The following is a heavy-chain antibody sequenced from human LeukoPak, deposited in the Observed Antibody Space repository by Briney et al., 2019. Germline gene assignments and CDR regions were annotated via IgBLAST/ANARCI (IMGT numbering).Heavy chain of an antibody. V-gene: IGHV3-30-3*01. D-gene: IGHD6-19*01. CDR2: ISNVGSTK. CDR1: GFTFSREA. Sequence: PGRSLRLSCAASGFTFSREAMHWVRQDSDKGLEWLAVISNVGSTKYYADSAKGRFTISRDNSRNTLYLQMNSLRPEDTAVYYCARDKAGGLYATFDYWGQGTLVTVSS. J-gene: IGHJ4*02. CDR3: ARDKAGGLYATFDY.